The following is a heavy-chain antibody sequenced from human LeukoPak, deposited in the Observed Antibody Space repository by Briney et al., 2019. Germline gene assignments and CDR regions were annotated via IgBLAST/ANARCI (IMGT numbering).Heavy chain of an antibody. CDR1: GFTFRRYT. D-gene: IGHD5-12*01. CDR2: ISSNGYYI. V-gene: IGHV3-21*04. CDR3: AKVRPSGYDYYFDY. Sequence: PGGSLRLSCTASGFTFRRYTINWVRQAPGKGLEWVSSISSNGYYIYYAVSLEGRFTISRDNAKNSLYLQMNGLRAEDTAVYYCAKVRPSGYDYYFDYWGQGTLVTVSS. J-gene: IGHJ4*02.